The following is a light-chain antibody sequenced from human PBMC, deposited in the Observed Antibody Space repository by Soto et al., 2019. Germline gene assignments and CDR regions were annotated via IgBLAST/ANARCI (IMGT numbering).Light chain of an antibody. CDR3: QSYDSSLSGVV. CDR2: GNS. Sequence: QLVLTQPPSVSGAPGQRVTISCTGSSSNIGAGYDVHWYQQLPGTAPKLLIYGNSNRSSGVPDRFSGSKSGTSASLAITGLRAEDEADYYCQSYDSSLSGVVFGGGTKLTVL. J-gene: IGLJ2*01. CDR1: SSNIGAGYD. V-gene: IGLV1-40*01.